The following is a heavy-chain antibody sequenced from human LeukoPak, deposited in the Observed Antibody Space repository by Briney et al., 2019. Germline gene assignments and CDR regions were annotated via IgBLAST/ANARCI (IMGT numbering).Heavy chain of an antibody. Sequence: GGSLRLSCAASGFTFDDYGMSWVRQAPGKGLEWVSGINWNGGSTGYADSVKGRFTISRDNSKNTLYLQMNSLRAEDTAVYYCARGPSIAAAGTGDYWGQGTLVTVSS. J-gene: IGHJ4*02. CDR3: ARGPSIAAAGTGDY. CDR1: GFTFDDYG. CDR2: INWNGGST. D-gene: IGHD6-13*01. V-gene: IGHV3-20*04.